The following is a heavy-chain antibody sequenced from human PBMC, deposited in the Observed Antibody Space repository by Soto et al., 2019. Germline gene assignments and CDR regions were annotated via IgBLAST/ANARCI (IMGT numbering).Heavy chain of an antibody. Sequence: PSETLSLTCAVSGYSISNGDYLGWIRQAPGKGLEWIGSVYYSGSTHYEPSLRGRIAISVDTLKNQFSLRLPSVTAADTAMYFCARNTSTYFDSWGQGIPVTVSS. V-gene: IGHV4-38-2*01. J-gene: IGHJ4*02. CDR2: VYYSGST. CDR3: ARNTSTYFDS. CDR1: GYSISNGDY.